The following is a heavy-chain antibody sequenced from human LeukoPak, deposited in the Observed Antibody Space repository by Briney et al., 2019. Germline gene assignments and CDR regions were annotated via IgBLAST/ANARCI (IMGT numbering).Heavy chain of an antibody. CDR3: ARDRITIFADAFDV. Sequence: SETLSLTCTVHGGSITSYYWSWIRQPAGKGLEWIGRIYSSGSTNYNPSLKSRVTMSLDTSKNQFSLKLSSVTAADTAMYYCARDRITIFADAFDVWGQGTMVTVSS. CDR2: IYSSGST. CDR1: GGSITSYY. D-gene: IGHD3-3*01. V-gene: IGHV4-4*07. J-gene: IGHJ3*01.